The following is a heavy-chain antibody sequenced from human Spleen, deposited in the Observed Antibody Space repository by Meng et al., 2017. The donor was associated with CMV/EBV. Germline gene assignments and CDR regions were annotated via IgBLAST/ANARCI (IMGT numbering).Heavy chain of an antibody. V-gene: IGHV4-39*07. CDR3: ARYHSSGWYEDY. J-gene: IGHJ4*02. CDR1: GGSISSSSYY. CDR2: IYYSGST. Sequence: PQVQESGPGRVKPSETLSLTCTVSGGSISSSSYYWGWIRQPPGKGLEWIGSIYYSGSTYYNPSLKSRVTISVDTSKNQFSLKLSSVTAADTAVYYCARYHSSGWYEDYWGQGTLVTVSS. D-gene: IGHD6-19*01.